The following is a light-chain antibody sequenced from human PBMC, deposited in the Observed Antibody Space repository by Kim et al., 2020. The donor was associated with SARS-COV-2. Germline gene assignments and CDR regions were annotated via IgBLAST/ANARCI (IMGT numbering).Light chain of an antibody. V-gene: IGLV1-47*01. CDR1: SANIGSNH. CDR2: RNN. CDR3: AAWDDSLSHWV. J-gene: IGLJ3*02. Sequence: QSVLTQPPSASGTPGQRVTISCSGGSANIGSNHVYWYQHLPGTAPKRLIHRNNQRPSGVPDRVSGSKSGTSASLAISGLRSEDEADYYCAAWDDSLSHWVFGGGTQLTVL.